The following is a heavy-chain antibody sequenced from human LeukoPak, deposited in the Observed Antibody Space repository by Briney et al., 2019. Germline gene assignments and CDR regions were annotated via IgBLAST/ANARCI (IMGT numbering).Heavy chain of an antibody. CDR3: ARDSYYDSSGYYLDAFDI. CDR2: ISSSSSYI. D-gene: IGHD3-22*01. V-gene: IGHV3-21*01. CDR1: GFTFSSYS. J-gene: IGHJ3*02. Sequence: PGGSLRLSCAASGFTFSSYSMNWVRQAPGKGLEWVSSISSSSSYIYYADSVKGRFTISRDNAKNSLYLRMNSLRAEDTAVYYCARDSYYDSSGYYLDAFDIWGQGTMVTVSS.